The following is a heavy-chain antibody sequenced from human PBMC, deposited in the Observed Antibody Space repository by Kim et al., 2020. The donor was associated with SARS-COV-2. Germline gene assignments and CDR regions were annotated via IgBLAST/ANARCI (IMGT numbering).Heavy chain of an antibody. J-gene: IGHJ5*02. CDR3: ARGVGGYPNNNWFDP. CDR1: GYTFTDYF. V-gene: IGHV1-2*02. Sequence: ASVKVSCKASGYTFTDYFIHWVRQAPGQGLEWMGWVNPNNGGTNYGQKFQGRVTLTRDRSINTAYMELSSLTSDDTAVYYCARGVGGYPNNNWFDPWGQGTLVTVSS. D-gene: IGHD3-22*01. CDR2: VNPNNGGT.